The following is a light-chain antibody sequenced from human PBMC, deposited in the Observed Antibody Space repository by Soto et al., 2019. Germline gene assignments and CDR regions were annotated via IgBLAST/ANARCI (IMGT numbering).Light chain of an antibody. V-gene: IGLV1-44*01. J-gene: IGLJ2*01. CDR3: SSYTSINTRV. CDR2: SNN. CDR1: SSNIGTNT. Sequence: QSVLTQPPSASGTPGQRVTISCSGSSSNIGTNTVIWYQQLPGTAPKLLIYSNNQRPSGVPDRFSGSKSGTSASLAISGLQSEDEADYYCSSYTSINTRVFGGGTKVTVL.